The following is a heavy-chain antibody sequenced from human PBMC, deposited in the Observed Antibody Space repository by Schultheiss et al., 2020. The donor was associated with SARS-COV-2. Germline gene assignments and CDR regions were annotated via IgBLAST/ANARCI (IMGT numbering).Heavy chain of an antibody. CDR1: GFNFNSQN. D-gene: IGHD6-19*01. CDR2: ISPTSSPI. V-gene: IGHV3-48*02. CDR3: ARGYGSSWFYS. Sequence: GESLKISCAASGFNFNSQNMNWVRQAPGKGLEWLAYISPTSSPIVYADSVRGRFIISRDNAKNLLFLQMNSLTDKDTAVYYCARGYGSSWFYSWGQGTLVTVSS. J-gene: IGHJ5*01.